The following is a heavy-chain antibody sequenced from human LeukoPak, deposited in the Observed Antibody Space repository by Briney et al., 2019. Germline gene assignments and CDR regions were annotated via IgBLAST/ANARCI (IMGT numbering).Heavy chain of an antibody. Sequence: SETLSLTCTVSGYSISSGYYWGWIRQPPGKGLEWIGSIYHSGSTYYNPSLKSRVTISVDTSKNQFSLKLSSVTAADTAVYYCARLYDIVAFYFDYWGQGTLVTVSS. CDR1: GYSISSGYY. CDR3: ARLYDIVAFYFDY. D-gene: IGHD5-12*01. CDR2: IYHSGST. V-gene: IGHV4-38-2*02. J-gene: IGHJ4*02.